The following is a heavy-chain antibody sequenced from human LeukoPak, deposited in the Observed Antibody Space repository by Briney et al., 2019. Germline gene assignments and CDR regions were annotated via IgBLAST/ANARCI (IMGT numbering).Heavy chain of an antibody. V-gene: IGHV3-48*01. CDR2: ISSSSSTI. CDR1: GFTFSSYS. J-gene: IGHJ4*02. CDR3: AKASPPSRVRGVIIYYFDY. D-gene: IGHD3-10*01. Sequence: GGSLRLSCAASGFTFSSYSMNWVRQAPGKGLEWVSYISSSSSTIYYADSVKGRFTISRDNSKNTLYLQMNSLRAEDTAVYYCAKASPPSRVRGVIIYYFDYWGQGTLVTVSS.